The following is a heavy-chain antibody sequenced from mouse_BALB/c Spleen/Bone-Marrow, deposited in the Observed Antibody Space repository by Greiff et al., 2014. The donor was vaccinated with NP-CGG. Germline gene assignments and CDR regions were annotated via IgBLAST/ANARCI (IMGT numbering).Heavy chain of an antibody. D-gene: IGHD1-1*01. Sequence: VQLQQSGAVLARPGASVRMSCKASGYTFTSFWMHWVKQRPGQGLEWIGAVYPGNNDTNYDQNFKGKAKLTAVTSTSTAYMEFSSLTNEDSAVYYGTRYDYGGRDWYFDVRGAGTTVTVAS. J-gene: IGHJ1*01. CDR2: VYPGNNDT. CDR3: TRYDYGGRDWYFDV. CDR1: GYTFTSFW. V-gene: IGHV1-5*01.